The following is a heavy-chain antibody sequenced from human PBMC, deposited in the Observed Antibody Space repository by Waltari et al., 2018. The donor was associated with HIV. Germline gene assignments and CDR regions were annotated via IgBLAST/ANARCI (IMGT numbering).Heavy chain of an antibody. V-gene: IGHV4-59*01. J-gene: IGHJ4*02. Sequence: QVQLQESGPGLVKPSETLSLTCTVSGGSISSYYWSWIRQPPGKGLEWIGYIYYSGSTNYNPSLKSRVTISVDTSKNQFSLKLSSVAAADTAVYYCARSPITMIVVATYFDYWGQGTLVTVSS. D-gene: IGHD3-22*01. CDR3: ARSPITMIVVATYFDY. CDR2: IYYSGST. CDR1: GGSISSYY.